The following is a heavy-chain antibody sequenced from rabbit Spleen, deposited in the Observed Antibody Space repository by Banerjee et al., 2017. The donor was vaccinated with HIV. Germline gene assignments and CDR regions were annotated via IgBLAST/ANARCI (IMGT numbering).Heavy chain of an antibody. J-gene: IGHJ4*01. CDR2: IYDGSGIST. CDR1: GFSFSSSYN. CDR3: ARDGGTNYYTGDFNL. V-gene: IGHV1S45*01. D-gene: IGHD4-1*01. Sequence: QERVVECGGGVVEAEGSLTLTCTASGFSFSSSYNMCWVRQAPGKGLEWIACIYDGSGISTKYASWAKGRFTISKTSSTMKQKKTTGLTAGEAASCLFARDGGTNYYTGDFNLWGPGTLVTVS.